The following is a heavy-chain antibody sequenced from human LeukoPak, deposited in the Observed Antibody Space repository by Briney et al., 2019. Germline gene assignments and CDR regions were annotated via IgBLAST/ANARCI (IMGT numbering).Heavy chain of an antibody. CDR3: ARGDGGFDY. D-gene: IGHD5-24*01. CDR1: GFTVSSNY. J-gene: IGHJ4*02. Sequence: GGSLRLSCAASGFTVSSNYMSWVRQAPGKGLEWVSVIYSGGSTYYADSVKGRFTISRDNTRNTVDLQMNGLSAEDTAVYYCARGDGGFDYWGQGSLVTVSS. CDR2: IYSGGST. V-gene: IGHV3-53*01.